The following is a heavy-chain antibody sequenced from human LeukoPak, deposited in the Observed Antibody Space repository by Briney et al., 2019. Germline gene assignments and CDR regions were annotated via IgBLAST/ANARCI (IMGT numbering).Heavy chain of an antibody. Sequence: SETLSLTCAVYGGSFSGYYWSWIRQPPGKGLEWIGEINHSGSTNYSPSLKSRVTISVDTSKNQFSLKLSSVTAADTAVYYCARGGNRIAVAGRGPPFDCWGQGTLVTVSS. D-gene: IGHD6-19*01. V-gene: IGHV4-34*01. CDR2: INHSGST. J-gene: IGHJ4*02. CDR3: ARGGNRIAVAGRGPPFDC. CDR1: GGSFSGYY.